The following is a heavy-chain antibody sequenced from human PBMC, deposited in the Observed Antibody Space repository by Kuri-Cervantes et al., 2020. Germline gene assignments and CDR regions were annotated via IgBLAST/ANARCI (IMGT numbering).Heavy chain of an antibody. Sequence: GESLKIFCAASGFNVSSNYMSWVRQAPGKGLEWVSVIYNGDRKYYADSVTGRFTISRDNSKNTLYLQMYSLTAEDTAVYYCARVKWFGEYAFDIWGQGTMVTVSS. CDR3: ARVKWFGEYAFDI. D-gene: IGHD3-10*01. J-gene: IGHJ3*02. V-gene: IGHV3-53*01. CDR2: IYNGDRK. CDR1: GFNVSSNY.